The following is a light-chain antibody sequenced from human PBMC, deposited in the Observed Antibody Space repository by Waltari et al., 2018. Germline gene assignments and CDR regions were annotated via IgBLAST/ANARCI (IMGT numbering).Light chain of an antibody. CDR3: RQHNTYPGT. J-gene: IGKJ1*01. V-gene: IGKV1-17*03. Sequence: DIQMSQSPSAMSASVGDRVTLTCRASEDIDKYLAWFQQKPGTVPRRLIYGASTLQSEVPSRFTGSRSGTEFKLSISSLQPEDLATYDCRQHNTYPGTFSHVTTVELK. CDR2: GAS. CDR1: EDIDKY.